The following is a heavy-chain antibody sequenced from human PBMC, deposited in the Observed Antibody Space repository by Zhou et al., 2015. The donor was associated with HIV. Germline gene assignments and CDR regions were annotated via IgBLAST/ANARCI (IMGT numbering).Heavy chain of an antibody. Sequence: QVQLVQSGTEVKKPGSSVKVSCKASGGTFNNYGFSWVRQAPGQGLEWMGGIIPVFGTANYAQKFQGRVTITADESTSTAYMELSSLRSEDTAVYYCARTGGNYDFAFDVWGQGTRVIVSS. CDR3: ARTGGNYDFAFDV. D-gene: IGHD2-8*02. CDR2: IIPVFGTA. V-gene: IGHV1-69*01. CDR1: GGTFNNYG. J-gene: IGHJ3*01.